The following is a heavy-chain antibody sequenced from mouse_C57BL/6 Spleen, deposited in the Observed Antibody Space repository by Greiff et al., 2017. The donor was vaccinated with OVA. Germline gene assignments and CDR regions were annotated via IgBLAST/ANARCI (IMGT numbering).Heavy chain of an antibody. CDR2: INPNNGGT. V-gene: IGHV1-26*01. D-gene: IGHD2-1*01. Sequence: EVQLQQSGPELVKPGASVKISCKASGYTFTDYYMNWVKQSHGKSLEWIGDINPNNGGTSYNQKFKGKATLTVDKSSSTAYMELRSLTSEDSAVYYCAREDYGNPFAYWGQGTLVTVSA. CDR1: GYTFTDYY. CDR3: AREDYGNPFAY. J-gene: IGHJ3*01.